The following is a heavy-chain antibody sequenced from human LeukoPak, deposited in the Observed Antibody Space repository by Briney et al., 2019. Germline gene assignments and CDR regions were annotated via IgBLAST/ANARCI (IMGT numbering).Heavy chain of an antibody. Sequence: GGSLRLSCAASGFTFSSYAMSWVRQAPGKGLEWVSAISGSGGSTYYADSVKGRFTISRDNSKNTLYLQMNSLRAEDTAVYYCARDDRGYSGYDAFDIWGKGTMVTVSS. CDR3: ARDDRGYSGYDAFDI. V-gene: IGHV3-23*01. D-gene: IGHD5-12*01. J-gene: IGHJ3*02. CDR2: ISGSGGST. CDR1: GFTFSSYA.